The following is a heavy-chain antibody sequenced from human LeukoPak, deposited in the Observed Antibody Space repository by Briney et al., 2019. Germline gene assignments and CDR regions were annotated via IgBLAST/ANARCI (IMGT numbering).Heavy chain of an antibody. J-gene: IGHJ4*02. CDR1: NTSLSGHY. Sequence: SETLSLTCVVSNTSLSGHYWSWIRQSPGKGMEWIGEINHSGITNYNPSLKSRVTISVDTSKNQFSLKLSSVTAADTAVYYCATSNVLLWFGELLPPIYWGQGTLVTVSS. CDR3: ATSNVLLWFGELLPPIY. V-gene: IGHV4-34*01. CDR2: INHSGIT. D-gene: IGHD3-10*01.